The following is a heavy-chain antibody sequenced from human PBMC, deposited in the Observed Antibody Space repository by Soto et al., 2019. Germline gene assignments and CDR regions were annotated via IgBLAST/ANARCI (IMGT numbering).Heavy chain of an antibody. Sequence: GGSLRLSCAASGFTFSSDAMHWVRQAPGKGLEWVAVISYHGSDKYYADSVKGRFTISRDNSKSTLYLQMNSLRAEDTAVYYCARSRYYYDTSDYLDYWGQGTLVTVSS. CDR3: ARSRYYYDTSDYLDY. CDR1: GFTFSSDA. J-gene: IGHJ4*02. V-gene: IGHV3-30-3*01. CDR2: ISYHGSDK. D-gene: IGHD3-22*01.